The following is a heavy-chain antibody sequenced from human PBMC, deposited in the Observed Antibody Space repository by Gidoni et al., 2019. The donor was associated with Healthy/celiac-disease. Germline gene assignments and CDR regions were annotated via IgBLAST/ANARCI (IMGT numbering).Heavy chain of an antibody. D-gene: IGHD6-13*01. CDR2: ISGSGGST. CDR1: GFTFSSYA. J-gene: IGHJ4*02. CDR3: AKDPDGSSSWYFDY. Sequence: TASGFTFSSYAMSWVRQAPGKGLEWVSAISGSGGSTYYADSVKGRFTISRDNSKNTLYLQMNSLRAEDTAVYYCAKDPDGSSSWYFDYWGQGTLVTVSS. V-gene: IGHV3-23*01.